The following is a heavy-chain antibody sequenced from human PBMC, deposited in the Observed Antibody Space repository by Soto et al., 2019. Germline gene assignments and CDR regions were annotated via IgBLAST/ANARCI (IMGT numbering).Heavy chain of an antibody. J-gene: IGHJ6*02. D-gene: IGHD2-21*02. CDR2: IVPSLDTT. V-gene: IGHV1-69*09. Sequence: QVQLVQSGTEVKKPGSSVKVSCKASGGTFSSSGFSWVRQAPGQGLEWMGMIVPSLDTTKYAQKFQARVTITADQFTSTAYMELSSLRSEDTAVYHCARWPQPRGTADHYAVDVWGQGTRVIVSS. CDR1: GGTFSSSG. CDR3: ARWPQPRGTADHYAVDV.